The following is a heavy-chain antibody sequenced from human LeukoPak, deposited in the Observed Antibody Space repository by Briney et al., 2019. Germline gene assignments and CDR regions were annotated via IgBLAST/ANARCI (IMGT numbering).Heavy chain of an antibody. CDR3: VREFCTGGACYNDY. J-gene: IGHJ4*02. Sequence: NAGGSLRLSCAASGFTFSDHYMKWIRQAPGKGLDWVSYISSSGTIIYYADSVKGRFTISRDNAKNSLFLEMNSLTAEDTAVYYCVREFCTGGACYNDYWGQGTLVTVSS. D-gene: IGHD2-8*02. V-gene: IGHV3-11*04. CDR2: ISSSGTII. CDR1: GFTFSDHY.